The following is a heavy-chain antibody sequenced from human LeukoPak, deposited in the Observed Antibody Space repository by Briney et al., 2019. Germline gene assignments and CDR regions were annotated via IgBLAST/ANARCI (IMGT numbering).Heavy chain of an antibody. Sequence: GGSLRLYCAASGFTFSSYEMNWDRQAPGKGLEWVSYISSSGSTIYYADSVKGRFTISRDNAKNSLYLQMNSLRAEDTPVYYCARGVGNYDYVWGSYPPYFDYWGQGTLVTVSS. CDR2: ISSSGSTI. V-gene: IGHV3-48*03. CDR3: ARGVGNYDYVWGSYPPYFDY. CDR1: GFTFSSYE. J-gene: IGHJ4*02. D-gene: IGHD3-16*02.